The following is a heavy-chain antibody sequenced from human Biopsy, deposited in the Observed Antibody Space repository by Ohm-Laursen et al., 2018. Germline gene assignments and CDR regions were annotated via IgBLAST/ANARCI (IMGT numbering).Heavy chain of an antibody. V-gene: IGHV4-4*07. CDR1: GGSINSYY. J-gene: IGHJ4*02. Sequence: GTLSLTWTVSGGSINSYYWSWMRQPAGQGLEWIGRLFTSGTTNYSPSLNNRVTMSVDTSKNQFSLRLTSVTAADTAVYYCVRGGSGSFPFDYWGPGTLVTVSS. D-gene: IGHD3-10*01. CDR2: LFTSGTT. CDR3: VRGGSGSFPFDY.